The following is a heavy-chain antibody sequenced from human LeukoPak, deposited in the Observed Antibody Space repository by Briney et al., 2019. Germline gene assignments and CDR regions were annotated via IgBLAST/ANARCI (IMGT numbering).Heavy chain of an antibody. CDR1: GGSFSGYY. CDR2: INHSGST. D-gene: IGHD4-23*01. J-gene: IGHJ4*02. CDR3: ARAGYGGTYY. Sequence: SETLSLTCAVYGGSFSGYYWSWIRQPPGKGLEWIGEINHSGSTNYNPSLKSRVTISVDTSKNQFSLKLSSVTAADTAVYYCARAGYGGTYYWGQGTLVTVSS. V-gene: IGHV4-34*01.